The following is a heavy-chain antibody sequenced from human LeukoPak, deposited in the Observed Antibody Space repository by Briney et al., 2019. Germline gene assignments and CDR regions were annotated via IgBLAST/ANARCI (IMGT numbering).Heavy chain of an antibody. CDR3: AREGDSSPGNRNWFDP. CDR1: GGSISSYY. CDR2: IYTSGST. Sequence: SETLSLTCTVSGGSISSYYWSWIRQPAGKGLEWIGRIYTSGSTNYNPSLKSRVTMSVDTSKNQFSLKLSSVSAADTAVYYCAREGDSSPGNRNWFDPWGQGTLVTVSS. D-gene: IGHD6-6*01. V-gene: IGHV4-4*07. J-gene: IGHJ5*02.